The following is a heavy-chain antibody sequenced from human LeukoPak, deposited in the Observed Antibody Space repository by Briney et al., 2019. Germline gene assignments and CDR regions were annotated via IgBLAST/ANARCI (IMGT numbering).Heavy chain of an antibody. Sequence: QPGVSLRLSCAASGFTVSSNYMSWVRQAPGKGLEWVSVIYSGGSTYYADSVKGRFTISRDNSKNTLYLQMNSLRAEDTAVYYCARETTVIREWYFDLWGRGTLVTVAS. CDR1: GFTVSSNY. J-gene: IGHJ2*01. V-gene: IGHV3-66*01. D-gene: IGHD4-17*01. CDR2: IYSGGST. CDR3: ARETTVIREWYFDL.